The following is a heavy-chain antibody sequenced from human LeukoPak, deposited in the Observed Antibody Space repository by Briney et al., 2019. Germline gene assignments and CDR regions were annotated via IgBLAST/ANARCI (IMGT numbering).Heavy chain of an antibody. D-gene: IGHD4-11*01. Sequence: SGTLSLTCTVSGGSISSYYWSWIRQPPGKGLEWIGYIYYSGSTNYNPSLKSRVTVSVDTSKNQFSLKLSSVTAADTAVYYCARERDDTTVTTSPGWYFDYWGQGTLVAVSS. CDR1: GGSISSYY. V-gene: IGHV4-59*01. J-gene: IGHJ4*02. CDR2: IYYSGST. CDR3: ARERDDTTVTTSPGWYFDY.